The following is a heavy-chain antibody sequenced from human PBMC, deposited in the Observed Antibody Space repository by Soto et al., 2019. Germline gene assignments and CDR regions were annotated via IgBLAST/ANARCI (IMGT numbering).Heavy chain of an antibody. CDR3: ARVPDR. CDR2: IYHSGST. D-gene: IGHD2-2*01. V-gene: IGHV4-30-2*01. Sequence: QLQLQESGSGLVKPSQTLSLTCAVSGGSISSGGYSWSWIRQPPGKGLEWIGYIYHSGSTYYNPPPKKQQRNAVARSRTHFTLNLSSVTAADSAVDYCARVPDRWGQGTLVTVSS. CDR1: GGSISSGGYS. J-gene: IGHJ5*02.